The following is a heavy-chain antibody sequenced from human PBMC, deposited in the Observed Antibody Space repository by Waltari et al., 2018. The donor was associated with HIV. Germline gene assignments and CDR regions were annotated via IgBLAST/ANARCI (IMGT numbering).Heavy chain of an antibody. CDR1: GYSFTSYW. CDR2: IDPSDSYT. D-gene: IGHD3-16*02. V-gene: IGHV5-10-1*01. CDR3: ATSLSSSYYFDY. Sequence: EVQLVQSGAEVKKPGESLRISCKGSGYSFTSYWISWVRQMPGKGLEWMGRIDPSDSYTNYSPSFQGHVTISADKSISTAYLQWSSLKASDTAMYYCATSLSSSYYFDYWGQGTLVTVSS. J-gene: IGHJ4*02.